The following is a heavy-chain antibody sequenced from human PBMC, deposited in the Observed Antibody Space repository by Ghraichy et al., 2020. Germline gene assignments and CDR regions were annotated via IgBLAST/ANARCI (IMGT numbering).Heavy chain of an antibody. CDR1: GGSFSGYY. V-gene: IGHV4-34*01. D-gene: IGHD3-16*01. Sequence: SQTLSLTCAVYGGSFSGYYWSWIRQPPGKGLEWIGEINHIGRTNYNPSLKSRVTISLDTSKNQFSLKLSSVTAAYTAVYYCARGGYKSTYYVRHYYGMDFWGQGTTGTVSS. CDR2: INHIGRT. J-gene: IGHJ6*02. CDR3: ARGGYKSTYYVRHYYGMDF.